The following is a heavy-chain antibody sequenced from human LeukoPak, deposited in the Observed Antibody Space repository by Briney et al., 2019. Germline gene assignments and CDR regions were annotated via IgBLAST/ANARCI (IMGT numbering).Heavy chain of an antibody. CDR1: GGSFSGYY. D-gene: IGHD6-13*01. Sequence: PSETLSLTCAVYGGSFSGYYWSWIRQPPGKGLEWIGEINHSGSTNYNPSLKSRVTISVDKSKNQFSLKLSSVTAADTAVYYCARVSIYGSSWKAHDNNWFDPWGQGTLVTVSS. V-gene: IGHV4-34*01. CDR3: ARVSIYGSSWKAHDNNWFDP. J-gene: IGHJ5*02. CDR2: INHSGST.